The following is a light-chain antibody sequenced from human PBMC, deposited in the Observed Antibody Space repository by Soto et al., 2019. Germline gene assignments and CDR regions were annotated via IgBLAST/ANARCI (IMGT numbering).Light chain of an antibody. CDR3: QQYYSYPLT. V-gene: IGKV1-8*01. CDR2: AAS. CDR1: QGISSY. Sequence: IRMTQSPSSFSASTGDRVTITCRASQGISSYLAWYQQKPGKAPKLLIYAASTLQSGVPSRFSGSGSGTDFTLTISCLQSEDFATYYCQQYYSYPLTFGQGTRLEI. J-gene: IGKJ5*01.